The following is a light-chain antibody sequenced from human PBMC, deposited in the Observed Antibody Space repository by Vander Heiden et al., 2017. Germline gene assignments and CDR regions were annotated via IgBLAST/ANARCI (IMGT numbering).Light chain of an antibody. CDR3: QQSDSTPFT. Sequence: DIQMTQSPSSLSASVGDRVTITCRASQSISSYLNWYQQRPEKAPMLLIYAASILRSGVPSRFSGSGSGTDFTLTISGLQPDDFASYYCQQSDSTPFTFGHGTKVDIK. J-gene: IGKJ3*01. V-gene: IGKV1-39*01. CDR1: QSISSY. CDR2: AAS.